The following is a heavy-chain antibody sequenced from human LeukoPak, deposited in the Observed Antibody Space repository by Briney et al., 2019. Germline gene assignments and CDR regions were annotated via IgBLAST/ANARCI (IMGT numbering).Heavy chain of an antibody. CDR3: ASGKYYDFWSGYNGYYYYGMDV. Sequence: SETLSLTCTVSGGSISSSSYSWGWIRQPPGKGLEWIGSIYYSGSTYYNPSLKSRVTISVDTSKNQFSLKLSSVTAADTAVYYCASGKYYDFWSGYNGYYYYGMDVWGQGTTVTVSS. CDR2: IYYSGST. D-gene: IGHD3-3*01. CDR1: GGSISSSSYS. V-gene: IGHV4-39*01. J-gene: IGHJ6*02.